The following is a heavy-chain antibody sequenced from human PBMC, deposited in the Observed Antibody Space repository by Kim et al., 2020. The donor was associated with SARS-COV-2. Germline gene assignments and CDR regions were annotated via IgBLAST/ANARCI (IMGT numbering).Heavy chain of an antibody. Sequence: GGSLRLSCAASGFTFSSYSMNWVRQAPGKGLEWVSYISSSSTIYYADSVKGRFTISRDNAKNSLYLQMNSLRDEDTAVYYCARGVTLDPWGQGTLVTVSS. V-gene: IGHV3-48*02. D-gene: IGHD2-21*02. J-gene: IGHJ5*02. CDR3: ARGVTLDP. CDR2: ISSSSTI. CDR1: GFTFSSYS.